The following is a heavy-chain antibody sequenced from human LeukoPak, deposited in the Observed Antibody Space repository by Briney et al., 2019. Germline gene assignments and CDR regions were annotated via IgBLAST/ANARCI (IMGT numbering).Heavy chain of an antibody. V-gene: IGHV3-7*01. J-gene: IGHJ4*02. CDR2: IIEDGNLK. Sequence: GGSLRLTCAASGFTFSAYWMTWVRQAPGKGLAWVANIIEDGNLKYYVDSVKGRFTISRDNTKNSLYLQMKSLRADDTAVYYCARVGKNGWDFDHWGQGTLVTVSS. D-gene: IGHD6-19*01. CDR1: GFTFSAYW. CDR3: ARVGKNGWDFDH.